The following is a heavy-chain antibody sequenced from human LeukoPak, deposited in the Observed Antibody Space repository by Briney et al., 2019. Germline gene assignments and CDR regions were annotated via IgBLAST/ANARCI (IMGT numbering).Heavy chain of an antibody. J-gene: IGHJ3*02. Sequence: ASVKVSCKASGYTFTGYYMHWVRQAPAQGLGWMGRINPNSGGTNYAQKFQGRVTMTRDTSISTAYMELSRLRSDDTAVYYCARDGSITMIPFDIWGQGTMVTVSS. CDR3: ARDGSITMIPFDI. CDR1: GYTFTGYY. CDR2: INPNSGGT. V-gene: IGHV1-2*06. D-gene: IGHD3-22*01.